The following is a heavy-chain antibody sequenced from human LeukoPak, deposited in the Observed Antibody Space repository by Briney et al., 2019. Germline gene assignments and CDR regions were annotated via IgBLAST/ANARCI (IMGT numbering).Heavy chain of an antibody. D-gene: IGHD6-19*01. CDR3: ARDVWPYSSGWYDAFDI. Sequence: GGSLRLSCAASGFIFSNYAMSWVRQAPGKGLEWVSAITNSGGTTYYADSVKGRFTISRDNSKNTLYLQMNSLRAEDTAVYYCARDVWPYSSGWYDAFDIWGQGTMVTVSS. V-gene: IGHV3-23*01. J-gene: IGHJ3*02. CDR2: ITNSGGTT. CDR1: GFIFSNYA.